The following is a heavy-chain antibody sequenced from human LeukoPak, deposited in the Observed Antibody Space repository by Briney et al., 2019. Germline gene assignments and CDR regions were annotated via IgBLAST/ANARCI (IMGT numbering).Heavy chain of an antibody. CDR3: ARDSSAWSVDY. J-gene: IGHJ4*02. V-gene: IGHV1-8*01. D-gene: IGHD6-19*01. Sequence: ASVKVSCKASGYTFTSYDINWVRQATGQGLEWMGWMNPNSGNTGYAQKFQGRVTMTRDMSTSTVYMELSSLISEDTAVYYCARDSSAWSVDYWGQGTLVTVSS. CDR1: GYTFTSYD. CDR2: MNPNSGNT.